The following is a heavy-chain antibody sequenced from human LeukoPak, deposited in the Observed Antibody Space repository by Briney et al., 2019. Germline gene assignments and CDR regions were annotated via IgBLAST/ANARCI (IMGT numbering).Heavy chain of an antibody. J-gene: IGHJ4*02. V-gene: IGHV4-59*01. CDR3: ARDHSASSSRAYYFDY. Sequence: SETLSLTCTVSGGSISSYYWSWIRQPPGKGLEWIGYIYYSGSTNYNPSLKSRVTISVDTSKNQFSLKLTSVTAADTAVYYCARDHSASSSRAYYFDYRGQGTLVTVSS. CDR2: IYYSGST. CDR1: GGSISSYY. D-gene: IGHD2-15*01.